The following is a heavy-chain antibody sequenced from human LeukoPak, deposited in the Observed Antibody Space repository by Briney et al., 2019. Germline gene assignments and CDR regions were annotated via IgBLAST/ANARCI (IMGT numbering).Heavy chain of an antibody. Sequence: TGGSLRLSCAASGFTFSSYAMHWVRQAPGKGLEWVAVISYDGSNKYYADSVKGRFTISRDNSKNTLYLQMNSLRAEDTAVYYCARVFDYGDYSFDYWGQGTLVTVSS. CDR1: GFTFSSYA. D-gene: IGHD4-17*01. CDR3: ARVFDYGDYSFDY. J-gene: IGHJ4*02. V-gene: IGHV3-30-3*01. CDR2: ISYDGSNK.